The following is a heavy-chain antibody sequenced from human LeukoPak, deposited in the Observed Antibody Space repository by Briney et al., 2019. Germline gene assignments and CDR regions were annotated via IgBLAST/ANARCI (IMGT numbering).Heavy chain of an antibody. CDR3: AREGDAGITMIVVVLDY. CDR1: GFTFSMYW. D-gene: IGHD3-22*01. Sequence: GGSLRLSCAASGFTFSMYWMSWVRQAPGKGLGWVANIKQDGSEKYYVDSVKGRFTISRDNAKNSLYLQMDSLRAEDTAVYYCAREGDAGITMIVVVLDYWGQGTLVTVSS. V-gene: IGHV3-7*01. CDR2: IKQDGSEK. J-gene: IGHJ4*02.